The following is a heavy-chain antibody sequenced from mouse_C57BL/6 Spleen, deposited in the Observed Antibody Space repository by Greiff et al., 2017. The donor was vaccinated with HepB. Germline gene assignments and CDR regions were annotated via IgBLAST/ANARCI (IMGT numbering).Heavy chain of an antibody. D-gene: IGHD1-1*01. CDR2: ISSGSSTI. Sequence: EVKLMESGGGLVKPGGSLKLSCAASGFTFSDYGMHWVRQAPEKGLEWVAYISSGSSTIYYADTVKGRFTISRDNAKNTLFLQMTSLRSEDTAMYYCARSSPAYFDYWGQGTTLTVSS. J-gene: IGHJ2*01. CDR1: GFTFSDYG. V-gene: IGHV5-17*01. CDR3: ARSSPAYFDY.